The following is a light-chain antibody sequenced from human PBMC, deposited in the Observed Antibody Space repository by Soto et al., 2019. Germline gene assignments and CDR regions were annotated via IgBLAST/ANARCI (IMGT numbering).Light chain of an antibody. Sequence: DIQMTQSPSSLSASVGDRVTITCRASRTIIGYLNWYQLKPGEAPKLLIYAASSLHSGVPSRFSGSGSGTDFTLTISGLQREDFATYYCQQSYSTGYTFGQGTKVEIK. CDR1: RTIIGY. J-gene: IGKJ2*01. CDR2: AAS. CDR3: QQSYSTGYT. V-gene: IGKV1-39*01.